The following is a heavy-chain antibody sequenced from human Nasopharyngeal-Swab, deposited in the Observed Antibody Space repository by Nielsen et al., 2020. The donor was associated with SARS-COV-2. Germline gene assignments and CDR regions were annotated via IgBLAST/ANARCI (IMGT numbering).Heavy chain of an antibody. CDR2: ISYDGSNK. CDR1: GFTFSSYT. CDR3: ASTPLDSSGYYYAFHY. J-gene: IGHJ4*02. Sequence: GESLKISCAASGFTFSSYTMHWVRQAPGKGLEWVAVISYDGSNKYYADSVKGRFTISRDISKSTLYLQMKSLRAEDTAVFYCASTPLDSSGYYYAFHYWGRGTLVTVSS. V-gene: IGHV3-30-3*01. D-gene: IGHD3-22*01.